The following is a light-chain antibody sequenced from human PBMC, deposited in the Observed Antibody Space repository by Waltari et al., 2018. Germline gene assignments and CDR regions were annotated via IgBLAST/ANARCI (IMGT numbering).Light chain of an antibody. V-gene: IGKV1-8*01. Sequence: AIRITQSPSSLSASTGDRVTIPCRASQGISSYLAWYQQKPGKAPKLLIYAASTLQSGVPSRFSGSGSGTDFTLTISCLQSEDFATYYCQQLNSYPQTFGQGTKVEIK. J-gene: IGKJ1*01. CDR2: AAS. CDR1: QGISSY. CDR3: QQLNSYPQT.